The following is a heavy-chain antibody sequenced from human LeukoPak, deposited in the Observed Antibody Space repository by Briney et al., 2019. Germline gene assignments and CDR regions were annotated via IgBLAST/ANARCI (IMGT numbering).Heavy chain of an antibody. V-gene: IGHV3-20*04. CDR3: ARFYDAYYFDY. CDR2: INWNGGST. J-gene: IGHJ4*02. Sequence: GGSLRLSCAASGFTFDDYGMSWVRQAPGKGLEWVSGINWNGGSTGYADSVKGRFTISRDNAKNSLYLQMNSLRAEDTALHYCARFYDAYYFDYWGQGTLVTVSS. CDR1: GFTFDDYG. D-gene: IGHD2/OR15-2a*01.